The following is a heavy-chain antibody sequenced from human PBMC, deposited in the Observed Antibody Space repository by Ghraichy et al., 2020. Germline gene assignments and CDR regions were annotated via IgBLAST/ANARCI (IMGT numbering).Heavy chain of an antibody. CDR1: GFTFSNYW. V-gene: IGHV3-74*01. D-gene: IGHD3-22*01. Sequence: GGSLRLSCAASGFTFSNYWMNWVRQAPGKGLGWVSRINRDGSNTPYADSVKGRFTISRDNAENTLYLQMSGLRVEDTGVYYCASGYDSDYFDHWGQGTLVTVSS. CDR3: ASGYDSDYFDH. CDR2: INRDGSNT. J-gene: IGHJ4*02.